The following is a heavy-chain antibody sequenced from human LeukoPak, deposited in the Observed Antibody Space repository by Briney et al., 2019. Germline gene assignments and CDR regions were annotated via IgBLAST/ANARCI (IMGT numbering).Heavy chain of an antibody. CDR3: VKDLPASGWYS. V-gene: IGHV3-23*01. J-gene: IGHJ4*02. Sequence: GGSLRLSCVGSGFTFNHYMAWVRQSPGLGLEWVSTITASGDYTYYTDSVKGRFTISRDNSKNTLYLQMNNLRAENTAIYYCVKDLPASGWYSWGPGTLVTVSS. D-gene: IGHD6-19*01. CDR2: ITASGDYT. CDR1: GFTFNHY.